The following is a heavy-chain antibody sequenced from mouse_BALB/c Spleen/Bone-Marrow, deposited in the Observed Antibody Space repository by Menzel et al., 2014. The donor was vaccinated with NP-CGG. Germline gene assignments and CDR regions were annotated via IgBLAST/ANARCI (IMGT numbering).Heavy chain of an antibody. Sequence: EVQVVESGGDLVKPGGSLRLSCAASGFTFSDYYTYWIRQTPEKRLEWVATISDGGSYTNYADSVKGRFTISRDNAKNNLYLQMSSLKSEDTAMYYCTRGLGWFGYWGQGTLVTVSA. V-gene: IGHV5-4*02. D-gene: IGHD4-1*01. CDR2: ISDGGSYT. CDR1: GFTFSDYY. CDR3: TRGLGWFGY. J-gene: IGHJ3*01.